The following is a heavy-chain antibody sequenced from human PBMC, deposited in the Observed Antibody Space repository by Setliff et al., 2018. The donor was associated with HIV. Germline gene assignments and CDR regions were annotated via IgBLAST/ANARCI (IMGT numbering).Heavy chain of an antibody. CDR1: GGSISSSTYY. J-gene: IGHJ3*02. V-gene: IGHV4-39*07. CDR2: IYYSGSS. CDR3: ARVSQDLLGAFDI. Sequence: SETLSLTCTVSGGSISSSTYYWGWIRQPPGKGLEWIGNIYYSGSSYYNPSLRSRVTISADTSKNQFSLKLKSVAAADTAMYYCARVSQDLLGAFDIWGQGTMVTVSS. D-gene: IGHD7-27*01.